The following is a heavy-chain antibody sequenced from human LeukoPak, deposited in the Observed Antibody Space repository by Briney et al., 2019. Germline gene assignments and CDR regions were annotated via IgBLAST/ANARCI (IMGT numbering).Heavy chain of an antibody. CDR3: ARGRPYYDFWSGYLGAFDI. CDR2: INHSGST. Sequence: PSETLSLTCAVYGGSFSGYYWSWIRRPPGKGLEWIGEINHSGSTNYNPSLKSRVTISVDTSKNQFSLKLSSVTAADTAVYYCARGRPYYDFWSGYLGAFDIWGQGTMVTVSS. V-gene: IGHV4-34*01. D-gene: IGHD3-3*01. J-gene: IGHJ3*02. CDR1: GGSFSGYY.